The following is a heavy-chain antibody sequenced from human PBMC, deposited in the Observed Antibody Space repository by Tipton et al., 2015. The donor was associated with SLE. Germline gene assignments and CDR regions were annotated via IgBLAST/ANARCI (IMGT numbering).Heavy chain of an antibody. CDR3: ARVTGHSSGWYGGVDY. D-gene: IGHD6-19*01. J-gene: IGHJ4*02. Sequence: TLSLTCTVSGGSISSSAYYWGWIRQPPGKGLEWIGNIHYSGNTYCNPSLKSRVTISLDTSKNQFSLKLSSVTAADTAVFYCARVTGHSSGWYGGVDYWGQGTLVTVSS. CDR1: GGSISSSAYY. CDR2: IHYSGNT. V-gene: IGHV4-39*07.